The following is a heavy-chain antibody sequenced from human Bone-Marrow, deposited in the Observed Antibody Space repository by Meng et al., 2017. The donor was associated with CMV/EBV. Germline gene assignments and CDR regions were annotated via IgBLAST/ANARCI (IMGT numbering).Heavy chain of an antibody. D-gene: IGHD6-6*01. CDR2: IRSGGLDK. Sequence: GGSLRLSCASFGFALSDAWMTWIRQPPGRGLEWVAFIRSGGLDKFYAGSVSGRFTVSRDDFKKTLHLQMNSLRAEDTATYYCAKEEYSISVGLAYWGQGT. J-gene: IGHJ4*02. CDR1: GFALSDAW. V-gene: IGHV3-30*02. CDR3: AKEEYSISVGLAY.